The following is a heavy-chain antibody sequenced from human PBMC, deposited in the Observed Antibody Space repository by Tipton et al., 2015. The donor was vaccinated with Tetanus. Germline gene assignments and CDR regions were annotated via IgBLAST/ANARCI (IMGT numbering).Heavy chain of an antibody. CDR1: GGSINPYY. V-gene: IGHV4-59*08. CDR2: VYSSGST. Sequence: TLSLTCTVSGGSINPYYWSWIRQPPGKGLEWIGNVYSSGSTYYNPSLKGRVTISVDTSTTQFSLKVHSVTAADTAFYYCTRHVVEAVPRWFDPWGQGTLVTVSS. J-gene: IGHJ5*02. CDR3: TRHVVEAVPRWFDP. D-gene: IGHD2-2*01.